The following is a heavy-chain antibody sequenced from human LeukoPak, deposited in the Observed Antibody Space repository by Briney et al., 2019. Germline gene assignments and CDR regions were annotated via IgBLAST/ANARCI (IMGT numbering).Heavy chain of an antibody. D-gene: IGHD3-10*01. CDR3: EREYGSGSEFHP. CDR1: GGFICSYY. Sequence: SETLSLLCSVSGGFICSYYGIWIRQPAGKGLEWIGRIYTSGSTNLNPSLTRRVTMSVYTYKNQFSLNLKMVSAGDEALYFCEREYGSGSEFHPWGQGTLVTVSS. J-gene: IGHJ5*02. V-gene: IGHV4-4*07. CDR2: IYTSGST.